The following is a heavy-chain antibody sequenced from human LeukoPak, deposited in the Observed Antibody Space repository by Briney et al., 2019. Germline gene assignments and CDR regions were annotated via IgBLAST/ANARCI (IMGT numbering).Heavy chain of an antibody. CDR3: ARVLLWFGELLRPRWYFDL. V-gene: IGHV4-34*01. D-gene: IGHD3-10*01. CDR1: GGSFSGYY. Sequence: SETLSLTCAVYGGSFSGYYWSWIRQPPGKGLEWIGEINHSGSTNYNPSLKSRVTISVDMSKNQFSLKLSSVTAADTAVYYCARVLLWFGELLRPRWYFDLWGRGTLVTVSS. J-gene: IGHJ2*01. CDR2: INHSGST.